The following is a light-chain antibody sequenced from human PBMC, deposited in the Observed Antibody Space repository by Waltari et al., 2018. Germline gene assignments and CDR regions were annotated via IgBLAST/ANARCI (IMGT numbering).Light chain of an antibody. V-gene: IGKV1-16*02. CDR2: GAS. CDR1: QGIDTD. J-gene: IGKJ2*03. Sequence: IQMTQSPSSLSASVGDRVSISCRASQGIDTDLTWFQQKPGKAPKSLIYGASILQSGLPSKFSGSGSGTDFTLTISSLQPGDSATYYCQQYNSWPPSFGQGTHLEIK. CDR3: QQYNSWPPS.